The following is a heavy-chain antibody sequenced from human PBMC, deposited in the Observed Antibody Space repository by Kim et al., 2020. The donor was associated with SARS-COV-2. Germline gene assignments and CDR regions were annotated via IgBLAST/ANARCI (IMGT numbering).Heavy chain of an antibody. CDR2: ISGSGGST. V-gene: IGHV3-23*01. CDR1: GFTFSSYA. CDR3: AKVPPMIVVVPTFDY. Sequence: GGSLRLSCAASGFTFSSYAMSWVRQTPGKGLEWVSAISGSGGSTYYADSVKGRFTISRDNSKNTLYLQMNSLRAEDTDVYYCAKVPPMIVVVPTFDYWGQGSLVTVSS. D-gene: IGHD3-22*01. J-gene: IGHJ4*02.